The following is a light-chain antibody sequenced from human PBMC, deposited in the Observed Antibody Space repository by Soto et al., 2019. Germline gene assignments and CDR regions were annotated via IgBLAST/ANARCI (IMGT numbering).Light chain of an antibody. CDR2: DAS. V-gene: IGKV3-11*01. Sequence: EIVLTQSPRTLSWSPGERATLSCTASQSVDKYLAWYQRKPGQAPRLLISDASSRATGIPARFSGSGSGTDFTLTISSLEPEDFALYYCQQRSGWPLTFGGGTRVEI. CDR1: QSVDKY. J-gene: IGKJ4*01. CDR3: QQRSGWPLT.